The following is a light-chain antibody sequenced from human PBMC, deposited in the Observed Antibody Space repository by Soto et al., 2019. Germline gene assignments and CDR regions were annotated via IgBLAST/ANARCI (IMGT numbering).Light chain of an antibody. CDR2: GAS. Sequence: EIVLTQSPGTLSLSPGERATLSCRASQSVSSSYLAWYQQKPGQAPRLLIYGASSRATGIPDRFSGSGSGTEFTLTISRLEPEDVAVYYCQQYGSSRTFGQGTKVEIK. CDR3: QQYGSSRT. J-gene: IGKJ1*01. CDR1: QSVSSSY. V-gene: IGKV3-20*01.